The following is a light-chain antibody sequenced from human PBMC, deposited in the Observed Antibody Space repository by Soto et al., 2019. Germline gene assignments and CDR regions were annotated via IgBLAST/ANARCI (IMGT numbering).Light chain of an antibody. CDR1: ESVSSSY. CDR3: QQYGSSPSIT. J-gene: IGKJ5*01. V-gene: IGKV3-20*01. CDR2: DAA. Sequence: EIVLTQSPGTLSLSPGERATLSCRASESVSSSYLAWYQQKPGQAPRLLIYDAANRATGIPARFSGSGSGTDFTLTISRLEPEDFAVYYCQQYGSSPSITFGQGTRLEIK.